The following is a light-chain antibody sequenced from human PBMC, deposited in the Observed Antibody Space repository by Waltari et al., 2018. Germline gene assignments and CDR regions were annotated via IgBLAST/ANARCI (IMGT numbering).Light chain of an antibody. CDR2: SSS. J-gene: IGKJ5*01. CDR1: QGITNY. V-gene: IGKV1-27*01. Sequence: DIQMTQSPSSLSASVGDRVTITCRASQGITNYVAWYQQKPGQVPKLLIYSSSSLKSGVXSRFSGSGSGTXFTLTISNLQPEXXXTYYCQSFKSVPFTFGQGTRLDMK. CDR3: QSFKSVPFT.